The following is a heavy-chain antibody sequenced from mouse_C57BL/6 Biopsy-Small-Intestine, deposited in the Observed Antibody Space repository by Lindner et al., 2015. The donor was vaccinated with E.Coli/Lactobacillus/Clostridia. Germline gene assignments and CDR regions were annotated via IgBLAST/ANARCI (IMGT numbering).Heavy chain of an antibody. V-gene: IGHV1-53*01. CDR1: GYTFTAYY. CDR3: ATELLNSGWHKFYAMDL. J-gene: IGHJ1*01. Sequence: SVKVSCKTSGYTFTAYYLQWVRQAPGQGLEWIGWISPNNGGTKYAPRFQDRVTLSRDTSINTAYMELSGLTSDDTAVYYCATELLNSGWHKFYAMDLWGQGTTVTVSP. CDR2: ISPNNGGT. D-gene: IGHD1-1*02.